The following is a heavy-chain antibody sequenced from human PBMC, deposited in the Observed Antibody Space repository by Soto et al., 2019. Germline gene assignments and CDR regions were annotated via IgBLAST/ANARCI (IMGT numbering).Heavy chain of an antibody. V-gene: IGHV3-7*01. CDR1: GFTFSIYW. J-gene: IGHJ1*01. CDR3: AYGADGPLYFQH. CDR2: IKQDGSEK. D-gene: IGHD4-17*01. Sequence: GGSLRLSCAASGFTFSIYWMTWVRQAPGKGLEWVANIKQDGSEKTYVDSVKGRFTISRDNAKNSLFLQMNSLRAEDSAAYYCAYGADGPLYFQHWGQGTLVTVSS.